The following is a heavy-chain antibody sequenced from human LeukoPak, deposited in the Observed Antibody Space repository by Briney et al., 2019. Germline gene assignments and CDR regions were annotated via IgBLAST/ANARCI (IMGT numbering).Heavy chain of an antibody. J-gene: IGHJ3*02. CDR2: ISWNSGSI. Sequence: PGGSLRLSCAASGFTFDDYAMHWVRQAPGKGLEWVSGISWNSGSIGYADSVKGRFTISRDNAKNSLYLQMNSLRAEDTALYYCAKVIVWRSSGYYPSAFDIWGQGTMVTVSS. D-gene: IGHD3-22*01. CDR3: AKVIVWRSSGYYPSAFDI. CDR1: GFTFDDYA. V-gene: IGHV3-9*01.